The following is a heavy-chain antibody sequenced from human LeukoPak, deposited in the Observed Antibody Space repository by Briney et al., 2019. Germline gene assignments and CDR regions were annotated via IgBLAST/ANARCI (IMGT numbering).Heavy chain of an antibody. CDR1: GFTVSSNY. CDR2: IYRGGST. J-gene: IGHJ4*02. D-gene: IGHD3-10*01. Sequence: GGSLRLSCAASGFTVSSNYMSWVRQAPGKGLEWVSVIYRGGSTYYADSVKGRFTISRDNSKSTLYIQMNSLRAKDTAVYYCARAKPKNMVRGLIMRRESRYYFDYWGQGTLVTVSS. V-gene: IGHV3-53*01. CDR3: ARAKPKNMVRGLIMRRESRYYFDY.